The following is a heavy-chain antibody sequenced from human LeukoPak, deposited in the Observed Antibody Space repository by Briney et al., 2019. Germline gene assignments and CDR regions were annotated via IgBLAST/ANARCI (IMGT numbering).Heavy chain of an antibody. CDR3: ARTFYDISLAFDI. CDR2: ISAYNGNT. J-gene: IGHJ3*02. Sequence: GASVKVSCKASGYTFTSYGISWVRQAPGQGLEWMGWISAYNGNTNYAQNFQGSVTMTRDTSISTAYMELSRLRSDDTAVYYCARTFYDISLAFDIWGQGTMVTVSS. CDR1: GYTFTSYG. V-gene: IGHV1-18*01. D-gene: IGHD3-22*01.